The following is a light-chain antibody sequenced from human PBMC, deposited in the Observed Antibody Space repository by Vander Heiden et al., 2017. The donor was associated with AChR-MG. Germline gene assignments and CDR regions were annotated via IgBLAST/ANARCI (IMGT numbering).Light chain of an antibody. CDR1: QSLAYSDGNTY. V-gene: IGKV2-30*01. CDR2: KVS. Sequence: DVVMTPSPLSLPVTLGQPASISCRSSQSLAYSDGNTYLNWFQQRPGQSPRRLIYKVSNRDSGVPDRFSGSGSGTDFTLKISRVEAEDVGVYYCMQGTHWPPITFGQGTRLEIK. J-gene: IGKJ5*01. CDR3: MQGTHWPPIT.